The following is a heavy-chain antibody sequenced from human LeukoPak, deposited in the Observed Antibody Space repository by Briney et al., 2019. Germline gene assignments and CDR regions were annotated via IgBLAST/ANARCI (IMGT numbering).Heavy chain of an antibody. CDR1: GYTFTGYY. CDR2: INPNSGGT. Sequence: ASVKVSCKASGYTFTGYYMHWVRQAPGQGLEWMGWINPNSGGTNYAQKFQGRVTMTRDTSISTAYMELSRLRSDDTAVYYCAKTLWFGELLDDYWGQGTLVTVSS. V-gene: IGHV1-2*02. D-gene: IGHD3-10*01. J-gene: IGHJ4*02. CDR3: AKTLWFGELLDDY.